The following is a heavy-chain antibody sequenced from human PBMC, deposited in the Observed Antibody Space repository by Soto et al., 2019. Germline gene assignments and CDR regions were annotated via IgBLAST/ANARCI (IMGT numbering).Heavy chain of an antibody. CDR3: ARAAGARAVAADYYYYYGMDV. CDR2: INPNSGGT. CDR1: GYTFTGYY. Sequence: EASVKVSCKASGYTFTGYYMHWVRQAPGQGLEWMGWINPNSGGTNYAQKFQGWVTMTRDTSISTAYMELSRLRSDDTAVYYCARAAGARAVAADYYYYYGMDVWGQGTTVTVSS. J-gene: IGHJ6*02. V-gene: IGHV1-2*04. D-gene: IGHD6-19*01.